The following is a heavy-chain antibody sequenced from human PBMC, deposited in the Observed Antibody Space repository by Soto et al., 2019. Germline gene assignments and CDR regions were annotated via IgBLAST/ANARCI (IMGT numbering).Heavy chain of an antibody. CDR1: GGSFSGYY. CDR2: INHSGST. CDR3: ARVGRGSARY. J-gene: IGHJ4*02. D-gene: IGHD3-10*01. Sequence: SETLSLTCAVYGGSFSGYYWSWIRQPPGKGLEWIGEINHSGSTNYNPSLKSRVTISVDTSKNQFSLKLSSVTAADTAVYYCARVGRGSARYWGQGTLVTVSS. V-gene: IGHV4-34*01.